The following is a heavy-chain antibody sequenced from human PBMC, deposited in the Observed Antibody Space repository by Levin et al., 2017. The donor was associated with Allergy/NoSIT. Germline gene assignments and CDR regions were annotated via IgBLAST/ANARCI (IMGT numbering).Heavy chain of an antibody. V-gene: IGHV4-39*01. Sequence: SGGSLRLSCIVSGGSISSSSYYWGWIRQPPGMGLEWIGSIYYSGNTYYNPSLKSRVTISLDTSKNHSSLKLTSVTAADTAVYYCAGLDGSGWYWDWFDPWGQGSLVTVSS. CDR2: IYYSGNT. CDR3: AGLDGSGWYWDWFDP. J-gene: IGHJ5*02. CDR1: GGSISSSSYY. D-gene: IGHD6-19*01.